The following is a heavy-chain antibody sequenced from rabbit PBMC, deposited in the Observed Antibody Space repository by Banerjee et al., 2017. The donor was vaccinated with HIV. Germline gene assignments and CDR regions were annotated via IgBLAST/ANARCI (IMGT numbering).Heavy chain of an antibody. CDR3: ARDLAGVIGWNFNL. J-gene: IGHJ4*01. CDR1: GFTFSSSYY. CDR2: MHTSSGST. Sequence: QSLEVSGGGLVQPWAFLTLSCTASGFTFSSSYYMSWVRQAPGKGLEWIGCMHTSSGSTWYANWAKGRFTISKPSSTTVTLQMTSLTAADTATYFCARDLAGVIGWNFNLWGPGTLVTVS. V-gene: IGHV1S40*01. D-gene: IGHD4-1*01.